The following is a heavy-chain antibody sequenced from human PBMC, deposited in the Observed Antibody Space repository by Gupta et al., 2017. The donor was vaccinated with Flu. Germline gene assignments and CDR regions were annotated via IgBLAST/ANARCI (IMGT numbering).Heavy chain of an antibody. CDR2: IWYDGSNK. D-gene: IGHD2-2*01. CDR3: ATVSPATSYYYYYGMDV. CDR1: GFTFSSYG. V-gene: IGHV3-33*01. J-gene: IGHJ6*02. Sequence: QVQPVESGGGVVQPGRSLRPSCAASGFTFSSYGMHWVRQAPGKGLEWVAVIWYDGSNKYYADSVKGRFTISRDNSKNTLYLQMNSLRAEDTAVYYCATVSPATSYYYYYGMDVWGQGTTVTVSS.